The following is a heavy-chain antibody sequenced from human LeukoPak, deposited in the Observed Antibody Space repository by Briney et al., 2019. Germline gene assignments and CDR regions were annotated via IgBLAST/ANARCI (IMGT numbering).Heavy chain of an antibody. CDR3: ARDPYSGNYGAYYYYYMDV. J-gene: IGHJ6*03. Sequence: PGGSLRLSCAASGFTFTSYNMNWVRPAPGQGLEWVSSITSSSSYIYYADSVKGRFTISRDNAKNSLYLQMDSLRVEDTAEYYCARDPYSGNYGAYYYYYMDVWGKGTTVTVSS. D-gene: IGHD1-26*01. CDR1: GFTFTSYN. CDR2: ITSSSSYI. V-gene: IGHV3-21*06.